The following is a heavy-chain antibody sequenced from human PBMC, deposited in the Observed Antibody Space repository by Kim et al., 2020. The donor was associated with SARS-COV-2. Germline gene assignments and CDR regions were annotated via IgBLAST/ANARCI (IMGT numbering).Heavy chain of an antibody. V-gene: IGHV3-23*01. Sequence: GGSLRLSCAASGFTFSSFAMIWVRQAQGKGLEWVSAISGSGGSTYYADSVKGRFTIYRDNSKNTLRLQMNSLGAEDTAVYYCAKDLAEYYYDSSHNNYYYGIDVWGKGTTVTVSS. J-gene: IGHJ6*04. D-gene: IGHD3-22*01. CDR3: AKDLAEYYYDSSHNNYYYGIDV. CDR2: ISGSGGST. CDR1: GFTFSSFA.